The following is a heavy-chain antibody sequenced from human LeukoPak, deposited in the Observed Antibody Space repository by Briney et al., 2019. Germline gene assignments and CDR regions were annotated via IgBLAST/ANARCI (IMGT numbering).Heavy chain of an antibody. J-gene: IGHJ4*02. CDR2: ISSSGSYT. D-gene: IGHD5-24*01. Sequence: GGSLRLSCAASGFTFSDYYMSWIRQAPGKGLEWLSYISSSGSYTNYADSVKGRFTISRDNAKNSLYLQMNSLRVEDTAVYYCAGDRPSGWLQWDYWGQGTLVTVSS. CDR1: GFTFSDYY. V-gene: IGHV3-11*05. CDR3: AGDRPSGWLQWDY.